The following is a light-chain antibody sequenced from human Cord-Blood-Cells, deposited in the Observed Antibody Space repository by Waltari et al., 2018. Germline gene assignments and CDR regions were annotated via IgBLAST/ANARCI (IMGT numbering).Light chain of an antibody. V-gene: IGKV1-5*03. J-gene: IGKJ1*01. Sequence: DIQMTQSPSTLSASVGDRVTITCRASQSISSWLAWYPQKPGKAPKLLIYKASSLESGVPSRFSGSGSGTEFTLTISSLQPDDFATYYCQQYNSYRWTFGQGTKVEIK. CDR2: KAS. CDR3: QQYNSYRWT. CDR1: QSISSW.